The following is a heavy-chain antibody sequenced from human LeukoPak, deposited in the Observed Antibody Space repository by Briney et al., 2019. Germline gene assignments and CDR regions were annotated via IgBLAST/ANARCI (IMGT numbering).Heavy chain of an antibody. V-gene: IGHV3-48*03. CDR1: GFTFSSYE. J-gene: IGHJ1*01. CDR2: ISSNGSPI. Sequence: GGSLRLSCAASGFTFSSYEMNWVRQAPGKGLEWVSYISSNGSPIFYADSVKGRFTISRDNAKNSVYLQMSSLRAEDTAVYYCARDGAYGDYTMGDEYFQHWGQGTLVTVSS. D-gene: IGHD4-17*01. CDR3: ARDGAYGDYTMGDEYFQH.